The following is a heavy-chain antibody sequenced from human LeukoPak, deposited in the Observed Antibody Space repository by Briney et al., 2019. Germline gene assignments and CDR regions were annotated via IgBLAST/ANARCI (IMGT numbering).Heavy chain of an antibody. D-gene: IGHD2-2*01. Sequence: GASVKVSCKASGYTFTGYYMHWVRQAPGQGLEWMGWINPNSGGTNYAQKFQGRVTMTRDTSISTAYMELSRLRSDDTAVYYCAKDVYCSSTSCYLNWSDPWGQGTLVTVSS. V-gene: IGHV1-2*02. CDR2: INPNSGGT. CDR1: GYTFTGYY. CDR3: AKDVYCSSTSCYLNWSDP. J-gene: IGHJ5*02.